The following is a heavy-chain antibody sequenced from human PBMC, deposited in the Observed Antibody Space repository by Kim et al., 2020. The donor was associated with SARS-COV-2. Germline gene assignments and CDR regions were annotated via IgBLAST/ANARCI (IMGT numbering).Heavy chain of an antibody. CDR3: ARDGNYDFWSGSGFSHRSGPFDY. CDR1: GFTFSSYS. Sequence: GGSLRLSCAASGFTFSSYSMNWVRQAPGKGLEWVSSISSSSSYIYYADSVKGRFTISRDNAKNSLYLQMNSLRAEDTAVYYCARDGNYDFWSGSGFSHRSGPFDYWGQGTLVTVSS. CDR2: ISSSSSYI. D-gene: IGHD3-3*01. V-gene: IGHV3-21*01. J-gene: IGHJ4*02.